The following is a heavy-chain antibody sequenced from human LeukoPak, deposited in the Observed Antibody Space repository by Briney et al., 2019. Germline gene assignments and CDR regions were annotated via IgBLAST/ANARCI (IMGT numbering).Heavy chain of an antibody. D-gene: IGHD6-6*01. CDR2: IWYDGSNK. CDR1: GFTFSAYG. CDR3: AKEIAARPDYDDY. V-gene: IGHV3-30*02. J-gene: IGHJ4*02. Sequence: GGSLRLSCAASGFTFSAYGFHWIRQAPGKGLEWVAVIWYDGSNKYYADSVKGRFTISRDNSKNTLYLQMNSLRAEDTAVYYCAKEIAARPDYDDYWGQGTLVTVSS.